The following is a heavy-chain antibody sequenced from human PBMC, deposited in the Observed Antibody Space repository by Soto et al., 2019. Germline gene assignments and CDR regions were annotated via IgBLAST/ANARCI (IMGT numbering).Heavy chain of an antibody. Sequence: ASVEVSCKASGYTFTGYYMHWVRQAPGQGLEWMGWINPNSGGTNYAQKFQGWVAMTRDTSISTAYMELSRLRSDDTATYYCAHSVGELLLREGPFDYWGQGTLVTVSS. CDR2: INPNSGGT. J-gene: IGHJ4*02. CDR1: GYTFTGYY. V-gene: IGHV1-2*04. CDR3: AHSVGELLLREGPFDY. D-gene: IGHD3-10*01.